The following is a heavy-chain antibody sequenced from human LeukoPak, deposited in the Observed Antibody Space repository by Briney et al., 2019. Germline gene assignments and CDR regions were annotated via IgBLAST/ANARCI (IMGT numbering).Heavy chain of an antibody. CDR3: ASSASKGVVLTDFYYYGMDV. Sequence: ASVKVSCKASGYTFTSYYMHWVRQAPGQGLEWMGRINPNSGGTKFAQKFQGRVTMTRDTSISTVYMELSRLRSDDTAVYYCASSASKGVVLTDFYYYGMDVWGQGTTVTVSS. J-gene: IGHJ6*02. CDR2: INPNSGGT. CDR1: GYTFTSYY. V-gene: IGHV1-2*06. D-gene: IGHD3-3*01.